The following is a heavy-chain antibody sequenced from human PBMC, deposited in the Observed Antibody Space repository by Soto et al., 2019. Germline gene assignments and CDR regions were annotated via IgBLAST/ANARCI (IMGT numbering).Heavy chain of an antibody. V-gene: IGHV4-31*03. D-gene: IGHD7-27*01. CDR2: IYYSGST. CDR3: VRVTYLGHYGMDV. CDR1: GGSLSSGGYY. J-gene: IGHJ6*02. Sequence: QVQLQESGPGLVKPSQTLSLTCTVSGGSLSSGGYYWSWNRQHPGKGLEWIGYIYYSGSTYYNPSLKCRVTISVDTSKNQYSLKLSSVTAADTAVFYCVRVTYLGHYGMDVWGQGTTVTVSS.